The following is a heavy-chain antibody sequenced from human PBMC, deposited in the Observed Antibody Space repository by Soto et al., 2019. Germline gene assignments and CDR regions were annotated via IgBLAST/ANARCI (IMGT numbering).Heavy chain of an antibody. CDR3: ARGFVYGFDY. V-gene: IGHV4-4*07. CDR1: GGSISRDY. CDR2: IYTSGST. J-gene: IGHJ4*02. D-gene: IGHD2-21*01. Sequence: LSATLSLTCTVSGGSISRDYWSWVRQPAGKGLEWIGRIYTSGSTNYNPSLKSRVTMSVDTSKNQFSVKRSSVTAADTAVYYCARGFVYGFDYWGQATLVTASS.